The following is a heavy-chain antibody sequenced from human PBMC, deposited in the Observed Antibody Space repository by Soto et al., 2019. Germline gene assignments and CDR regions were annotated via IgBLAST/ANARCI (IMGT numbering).Heavy chain of an antibody. J-gene: IGHJ5*01. CDR2: IYSTENT. Sequence: SETLSLTCAVCGGSVSSNSYPWGWSRQSPGKGLEWSATIYSTENTDYHPSLLSGVTIAVDTSKNEFSLKLTSVTAADTAVYYCARDTNRSLWFGQLLSTPWFASWGQGTLVTVSS. CDR3: ARDTNRSLWFGQLLSTPWFAS. CDR1: GGSVSSNSYP. D-gene: IGHD3-10*01. V-gene: IGHV4-39*07.